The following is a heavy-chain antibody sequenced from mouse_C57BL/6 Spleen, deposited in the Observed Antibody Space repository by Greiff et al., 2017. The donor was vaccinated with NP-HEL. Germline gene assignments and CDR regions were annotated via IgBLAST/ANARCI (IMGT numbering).Heavy chain of an antibody. Sequence: EVKLVESEGGLVQPGSSMKLSCTASGFTFSDYYMAWVRQVPEKGLEWVANINYDGSSTYYLDSLKSRFIISRDNAKNILYLQMSSLKSEDTATYYCARDHLGYYAMDYWGQGTSVTVSS. D-gene: IGHD3-3*01. V-gene: IGHV5-16*01. CDR3: ARDHLGYYAMDY. J-gene: IGHJ4*01. CDR1: GFTFSDYY. CDR2: INYDGSST.